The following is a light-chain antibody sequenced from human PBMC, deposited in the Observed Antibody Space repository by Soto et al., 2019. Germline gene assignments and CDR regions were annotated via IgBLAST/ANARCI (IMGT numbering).Light chain of an antibody. CDR2: EVS. CDR1: SSDVGGYKY. J-gene: IGLJ3*02. CDR3: SSYTSSSTLGV. Sequence: QSALTQPASASGSPGQSITISCTGTSSDVGGYKYVSWYQHHPGKAPKLIIYEVSNRPSGVSNRFSGSKSGNTASLTISGLQPEDEADYYCSSYTSSSTLGVFGGGTKLTVL. V-gene: IGLV2-14*01.